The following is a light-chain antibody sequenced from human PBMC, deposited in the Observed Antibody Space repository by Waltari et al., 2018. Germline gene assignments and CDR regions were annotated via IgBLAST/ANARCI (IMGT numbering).Light chain of an antibody. J-gene: IGLJ1*01. CDR1: SSTLGAGQA. CDR2: SHN. Sequence: QPVLTQPPSVSGAPGHRVTISFPGASSTLGAGQAVPWYQQYPGTAPRLLTYSHNVRPAGVPDRFSVSKSGTSASLAITGLQAEDEADYYCQSYDISQSVIYVFGTGTTVTV. V-gene: IGLV1-40*01. CDR3: QSYDISQSVIYV.